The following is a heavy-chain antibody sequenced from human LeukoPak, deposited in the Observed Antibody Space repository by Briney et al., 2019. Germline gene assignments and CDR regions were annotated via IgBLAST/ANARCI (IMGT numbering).Heavy chain of an antibody. CDR1: GYTFTSYY. Sequence: ASVKVSCKASGYTFTSYYMHWVRQAPGQGLEWMGIINPSGGSTSYAQKFQGRVTMTRDTSTSTVYMELSSLRSEDTAVYYCARVTPPHYYDSSGGAFDIWGQGTMVTVSS. V-gene: IGHV1-46*01. J-gene: IGHJ3*02. CDR2: INPSGGST. CDR3: ARVTPPHYYDSSGGAFDI. D-gene: IGHD3-22*01.